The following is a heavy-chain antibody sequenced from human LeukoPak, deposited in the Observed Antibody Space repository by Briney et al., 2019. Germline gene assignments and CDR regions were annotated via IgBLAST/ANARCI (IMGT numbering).Heavy chain of an antibody. CDR2: ISYDGSNK. V-gene: IGHV3-30-3*01. Sequence: GGSLRLSCAASGFTFSSYAMRWVRQAPGKGLEWVAVISYDGSNKYYADSVKGRFTISRDNSKNTLYLQMNSLRAEDTAVYYCARDKTMIVVVTYYYGMDVWGQGTTVTVSS. CDR1: GFTFSSYA. J-gene: IGHJ6*02. D-gene: IGHD3-22*01. CDR3: ARDKTMIVVVTYYYGMDV.